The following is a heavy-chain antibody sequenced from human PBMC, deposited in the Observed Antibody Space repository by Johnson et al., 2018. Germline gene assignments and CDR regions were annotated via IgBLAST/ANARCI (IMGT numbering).Heavy chain of an antibody. CDR3: ARVKVGVYVFDI. Sequence: VQLVESGGGLVQPGGSLRLSCAASGFTFNNYWMHWVRQAPGKGLVWVSRINSDGSTTTYADSVKGRFTISRDNANNTLYREMNSLRVGDTAGYYCARVKVGVYVFDIWGQGTMVTVSS. V-gene: IGHV3-74*02. CDR2: INSDGSTT. J-gene: IGHJ3*02. D-gene: IGHD1-26*01. CDR1: GFTFNNYW.